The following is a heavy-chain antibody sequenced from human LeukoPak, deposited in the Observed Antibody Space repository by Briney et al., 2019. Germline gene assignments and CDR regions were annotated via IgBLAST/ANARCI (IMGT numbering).Heavy chain of an antibody. D-gene: IGHD3-10*01. CDR1: GFTFSSYS. CDR3: ARALSFGELDY. V-gene: IGHV3-48*01. Sequence: GGSLRLSCAASGFTFSSYSMNWVRQAPGKGLEWVSYISSSSSTIYYADSVKGRFTISRDNAKNSLYLQMNSLRAEDTAVYYCARALSFGELDYWGQGTLVTVSS. J-gene: IGHJ4*02. CDR2: ISSSSSTI.